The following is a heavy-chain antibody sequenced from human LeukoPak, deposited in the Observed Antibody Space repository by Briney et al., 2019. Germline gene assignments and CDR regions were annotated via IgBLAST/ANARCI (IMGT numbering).Heavy chain of an antibody. V-gene: IGHV4-59*01. CDR3: ARGVDYGEDY. J-gene: IGHJ4*02. Sequence: SETLSLTCTVSGGSISSYYWSWVRQPPGKGLEWIGYIYYSGSTNYNPSLKSRVTISVDTSKNQFSLKLSSVTAADTAVYYCARGVDYGEDYWGQGTLVTVSS. CDR1: GGSISSYY. D-gene: IGHD4/OR15-4a*01. CDR2: IYYSGST.